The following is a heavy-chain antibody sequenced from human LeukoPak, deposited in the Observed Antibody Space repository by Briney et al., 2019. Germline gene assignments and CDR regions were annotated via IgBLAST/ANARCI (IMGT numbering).Heavy chain of an antibody. V-gene: IGHV3-11*04. Sequence: GGSLRLSCAASGIIVSNNYMSWVRQAPGKGLEWVSYISSSSSTIYYTDSVKGRFTISRDNAKNSLYLQMNSLRAEDTAVYSCARDCSGGSCYSGWGYYYGMDVWGHGTTVTVSS. D-gene: IGHD2-15*01. J-gene: IGHJ6*02. CDR3: ARDCSGGSCYSGWGYYYGMDV. CDR2: ISSSSSTI. CDR1: GIIVSNNY.